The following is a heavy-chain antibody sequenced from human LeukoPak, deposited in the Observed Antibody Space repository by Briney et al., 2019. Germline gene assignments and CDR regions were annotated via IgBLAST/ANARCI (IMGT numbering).Heavy chain of an antibody. D-gene: IGHD3-10*01. J-gene: IGHJ4*02. CDR3: AKLGELWGD. CDR1: GFTFDDYA. Sequence: PGGSLRLSCAASGFTFDDYAMHWVRQAPGKGLEWVSGISWNSGSIGYADSVKGRFTISRDNAKNSLYLQMNSLRAEDTALHYCAKLGELWGDWGQGTLVTVSS. CDR2: ISWNSGSI. V-gene: IGHV3-9*01.